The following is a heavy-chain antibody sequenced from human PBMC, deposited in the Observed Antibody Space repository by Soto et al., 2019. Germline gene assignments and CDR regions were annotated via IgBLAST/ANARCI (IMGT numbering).Heavy chain of an antibody. Sequence: GGSLRLSCAASGFTFSSYSMNWVRQAPGKGLEWVSSISSSSSYIYYADSVKGRFTISRDNAKNSLYLQMNSLRAEDTAVYYCARDVESAATFDYWGQGTLVTVSS. CDR3: ARDVESAATFDY. J-gene: IGHJ4*02. CDR1: GFTFSSYS. CDR2: ISSSSSYI. V-gene: IGHV3-21*01. D-gene: IGHD6-13*01.